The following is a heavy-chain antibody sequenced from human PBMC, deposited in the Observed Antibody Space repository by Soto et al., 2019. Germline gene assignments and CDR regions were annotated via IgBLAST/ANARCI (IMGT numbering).Heavy chain of an antibody. J-gene: IGHJ4*02. D-gene: IGHD6-13*01. CDR2: IYPADSDT. V-gene: IGHV5-51*01. Sequence: GESRKISCKGSGYTFTNHWTAWVRQMPGKGLEWMGIIYPADSDTRYSPSFQGQVTISADKSINTAYVQWSSLKASDTAMYYCAKQDRAAGEDYWGQGTPVTVS. CDR3: AKQDRAAGEDY. CDR1: GYTFTNHW.